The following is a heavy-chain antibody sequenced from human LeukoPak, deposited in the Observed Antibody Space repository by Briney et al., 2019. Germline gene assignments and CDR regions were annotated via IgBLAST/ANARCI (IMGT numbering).Heavy chain of an antibody. CDR3: AKDNYYGSGSYIDY. Sequence: PGGSLRLSCAASGFTFDDYAMHWVRHAPGKGLEWVSGISWNSGSIGYADSVKGRFTISRDNAKNSLYLQMNSLRAEDTALYYCAKDNYYGSGSYIDYWGQGTLVTVSS. J-gene: IGHJ4*02. D-gene: IGHD3-10*01. CDR2: ISWNSGSI. V-gene: IGHV3-9*01. CDR1: GFTFDDYA.